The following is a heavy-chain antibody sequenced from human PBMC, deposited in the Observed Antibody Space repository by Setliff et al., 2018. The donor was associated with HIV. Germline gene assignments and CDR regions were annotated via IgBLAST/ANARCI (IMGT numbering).Heavy chain of an antibody. Sequence: KPSETLSLTCTVSGGSISSYYWSWIRQPPGKGLEWIGYIYTSGSTNYNPPLKSRVTISVDTSRNQFSLNLSSVTAADTAVYYCARFPLLHKNAFDIWGQGTMVTVSS. D-gene: IGHD2-15*01. V-gene: IGHV4-4*09. CDR2: IYTSGST. CDR1: GGSISSYY. J-gene: IGHJ3*02. CDR3: ARFPLLHKNAFDI.